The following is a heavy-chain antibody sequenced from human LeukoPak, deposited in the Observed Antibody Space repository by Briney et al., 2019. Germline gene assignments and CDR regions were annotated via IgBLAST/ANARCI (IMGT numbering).Heavy chain of an antibody. CDR2: IYPGDSDT. J-gene: IGHJ2*01. V-gene: IGHV5-51*01. CDR3: GSLLRRDGNNRYWHFDL. CDR1: GYSFTSYW. Sequence: PGESLKISCKGSGYSFTSYWIGWVRQMPGKGLEWMGIIYPGDSDTRYSPSFQGQVTISADKSINTAYLQWSSLKASDTAMYYCGSLLRRDGNNRYWHFDLWGRGTLVTVSS. D-gene: IGHD5-24*01.